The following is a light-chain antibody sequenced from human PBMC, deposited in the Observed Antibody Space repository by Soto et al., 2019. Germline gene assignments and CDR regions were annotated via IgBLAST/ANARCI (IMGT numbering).Light chain of an antibody. J-gene: IGKJ1*01. CDR1: QDMNNY. Sequence: IQLTQSPSFLSASVGDRVTITCRASQDMNNYLAWYQQKPGKAPKLLIYAASPLQTAVPSRFSGGGSGTEFTLTISSLQPEDFATYYCQQLSVYPRTFGQGTKV. V-gene: IGKV1-9*01. CDR2: AAS. CDR3: QQLSVYPRT.